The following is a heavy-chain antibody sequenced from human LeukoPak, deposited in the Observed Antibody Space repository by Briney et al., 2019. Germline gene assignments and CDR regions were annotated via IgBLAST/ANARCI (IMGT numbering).Heavy chain of an antibody. CDR1: GFTFSNYA. CDR3: AKDPYSGRYYDQ. D-gene: IGHD1-26*01. V-gene: IGHV3-23*01. Sequence: PGGSLTLSCTASGFTFSNYAMSWVRQAPGKGLEWVSAISGSGGSTYYADSVQGRFTISRDNSKNTLYLQMNSLRAEETAVYSCAKDPYSGRYYDQWGQRTLVSVS. CDR2: ISGSGGST. J-gene: IGHJ4*02.